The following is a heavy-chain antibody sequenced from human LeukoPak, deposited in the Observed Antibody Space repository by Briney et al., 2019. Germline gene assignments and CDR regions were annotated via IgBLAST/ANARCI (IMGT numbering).Heavy chain of an antibody. J-gene: IGHJ4*02. D-gene: IGHD5-18*01. CDR2: IVGDSTDT. CDR3: AADPDTTMAFDC. V-gene: IGHV1-58*02. CDR1: VFTFTSSS. Sequence: SVKVSCKASVFTFTSSSIQWIRQARGQRLEWIGWIVGDSTDTYYAQRFQERVTIARDMSTSTAYLELSSLRSEDTAVYYCAADPDTTMAFDCWGQGTLVTVSS.